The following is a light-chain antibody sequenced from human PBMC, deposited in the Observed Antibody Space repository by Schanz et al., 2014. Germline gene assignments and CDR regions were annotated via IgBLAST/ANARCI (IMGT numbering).Light chain of an antibody. CDR2: GAS. CDR1: QSVSSN. Sequence: EIVLTQSPGTLSLSPGERATLSCRASQSVSSNLAWYQQKPGQAPRLLIYGASSRATGIPARFSGSGSGTDCTLTISSLEPEDFAVYYCQQRSNWPRLTFGGGTKVEIK. CDR3: QQRSNWPRLT. V-gene: IGKV3-11*01. J-gene: IGKJ4*01.